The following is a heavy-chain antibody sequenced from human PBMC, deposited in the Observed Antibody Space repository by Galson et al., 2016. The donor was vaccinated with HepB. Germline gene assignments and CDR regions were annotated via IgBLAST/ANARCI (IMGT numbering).Heavy chain of an antibody. CDR1: GVSINTNGC. V-gene: IGHV4-4*02. Sequence: SETLSLTCAVSGVSINTNGCWIWVRQPPGKGLEWVGEIFHTGKTEYNPSLKSRVTVSADKSKNQFSLRLTSVTAADTAVYYCAKIRYSSKDRDQSDYWGQGTLVTVSS. J-gene: IGHJ4*01. CDR2: IFHTGKT. D-gene: IGHD6-19*01. CDR3: AKIRYSSKDRDQSDY.